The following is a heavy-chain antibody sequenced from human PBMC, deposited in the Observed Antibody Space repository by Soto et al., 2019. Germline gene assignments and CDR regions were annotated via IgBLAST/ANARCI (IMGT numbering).Heavy chain of an antibody. CDR2: IYSSGST. V-gene: IGHV4-30-4*01. CDR3: ARGQTVTTDY. J-gene: IGHJ4*02. D-gene: IGHD4-17*01. Sequence: SETLSLTCTVSGGSISSDVHYRSWFRQPPGKGLEWIGYIYSSGSTYYNPSLKSQVSISVDTSKNQFSLKFSSVTAADTAVYYCARGQTVTTDYWGQGALVTVSS. CDR1: GGSISSDVHY.